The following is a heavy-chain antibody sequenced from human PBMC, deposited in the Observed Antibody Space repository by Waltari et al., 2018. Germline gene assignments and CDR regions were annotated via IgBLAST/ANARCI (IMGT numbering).Heavy chain of an antibody. V-gene: IGHV3-53*01. Sequence: EVQLVESGGGLIQAGGSLRLSCAASGFTVSSTSRAWVRQAPGKGLESVAISYSHGTTSYADSVKGRFTISRDNSKNTLFLQMSSVRVDDTAMYYCTTRVAISGVPGMPDYWGQGTLVTVSS. J-gene: IGHJ4*02. D-gene: IGHD2-15*01. CDR2: SYSHGTT. CDR1: GFTVSSTS. CDR3: TTRVAISGVPGMPDY.